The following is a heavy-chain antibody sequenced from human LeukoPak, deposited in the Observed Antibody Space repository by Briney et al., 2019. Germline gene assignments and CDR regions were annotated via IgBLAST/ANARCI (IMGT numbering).Heavy chain of an antibody. CDR2: IYTSGST. V-gene: IGHV4-61*02. CDR3: ARASGITGTKGPFNP. CDR1: GGSISSGRYY. D-gene: IGHD1-7*01. J-gene: IGHJ5*02. Sequence: SQTLSLTCTVSGGSISSGRYYWGWVRQPAGKGLEWLGRIYTSGSTNYNPSLKSRVTISVDTSKNQFSLKLSSVTAADTAVYYCARASGITGTKGPFNPWGQGTLVTVSS.